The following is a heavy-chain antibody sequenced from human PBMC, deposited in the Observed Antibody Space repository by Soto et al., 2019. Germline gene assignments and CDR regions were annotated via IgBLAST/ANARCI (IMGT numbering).Heavy chain of an antibody. V-gene: IGHV4-39*01. J-gene: IGHJ4*02. CDR1: GGSISSSSYY. Sequence: SETLSLTCTVSGGSISSSSYYWGWIRQPPGKGLEWIGSIYYSGSTYYNPSLKSRVTISVDTSKNQFSLKLSSVTAADTAVYYCASPIGYCSSTSCYPVQIDYWGQGTLVTVSS. CDR2: IYYSGST. D-gene: IGHD2-2*01. CDR3: ASPIGYCSSTSCYPVQIDY.